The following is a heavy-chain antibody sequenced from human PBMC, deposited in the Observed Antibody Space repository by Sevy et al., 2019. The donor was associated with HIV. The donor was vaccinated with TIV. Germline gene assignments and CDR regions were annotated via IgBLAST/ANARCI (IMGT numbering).Heavy chain of an antibody. V-gene: IGHV3-74*01. J-gene: IGHJ3*02. CDR1: GFTFSTYW. Sequence: GGSLRLSCAASGFTFSTYWMHWVRQAPGKGLVWVSRINTDGSSTSYADSVKGRFTISRDNAKNTLYLQMNSLTAEDTAVYNCARESTYGTFDIWGQGTMVTVSS. D-gene: IGHD3-10*01. CDR3: ARESTYGTFDI. CDR2: INTDGSST.